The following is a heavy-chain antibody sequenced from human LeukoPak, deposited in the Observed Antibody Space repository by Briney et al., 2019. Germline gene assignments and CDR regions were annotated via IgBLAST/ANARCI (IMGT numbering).Heavy chain of an antibody. D-gene: IGHD6-19*01. V-gene: IGHV3-66*01. CDR1: GFSVGNNY. CDR3: ATEGGGFSSAWYMWDN. Sequence: QTGGSLRLSCTASGFSVGNNYMSWVRQSPGRGLEWVSVIYAGGGTFYSDSVKGRFTVSRDDSRNTVDLQMNSLRADDTAVYYCATEGGGFSSAWYMWDNWGQGTLVTVSS. CDR2: IYAGGGT. J-gene: IGHJ4*02.